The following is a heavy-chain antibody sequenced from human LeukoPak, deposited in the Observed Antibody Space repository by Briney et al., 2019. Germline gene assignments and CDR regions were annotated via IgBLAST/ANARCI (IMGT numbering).Heavy chain of an antibody. CDR3: ARDRSGYSYGYDD. CDR2: IIPIFGTA. J-gene: IGHJ4*02. D-gene: IGHD5-18*01. V-gene: IGHV1-69*06. Sequence: SVKVSCKASGGTFSSYAISWVRQAPGQGLEWMGGIIPIFGTANYAQKFQGRVTITADKSTSTAYMELSSLRSEDTAVYYCARDRSGYSYGYDDWGQGTLVTVSS. CDR1: GGTFSSYA.